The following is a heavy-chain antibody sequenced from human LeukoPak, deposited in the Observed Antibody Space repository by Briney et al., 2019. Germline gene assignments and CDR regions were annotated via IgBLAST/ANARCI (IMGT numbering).Heavy chain of an antibody. D-gene: IGHD3-22*01. CDR2: ISGSGSNT. V-gene: IGHV3-23*01. CDR1: GFTFNSYA. Sequence: GGSLRLSCAASGFTFNSYAMNWVRQAPGKGLEWVSAISGSGSNTYYSDSVKGRFTISRDNSKNTLYLQMNSPRAEDTAVYYCAKDSIGYYKPFDYWGQGSLVTVSS. CDR3: AKDSIGYYKPFDY. J-gene: IGHJ4*02.